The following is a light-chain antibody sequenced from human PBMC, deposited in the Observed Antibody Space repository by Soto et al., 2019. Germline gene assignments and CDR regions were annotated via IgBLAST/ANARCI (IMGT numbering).Light chain of an antibody. CDR2: EVN. V-gene: IGLV2-8*01. CDR3: CSYAGSNIYV. CDR1: RSDIGGYNY. Sequence: QSVLTQPPSASGSPGQSVTISCTGTRSDIGGYNYVSWNQQYPGKAPKLVIFEVNKRPSGVPDRFSGSKSGITASLTVSGLQAEDEADYYCCSYAGSNIYVFGTGTKLTVL. J-gene: IGLJ1*01.